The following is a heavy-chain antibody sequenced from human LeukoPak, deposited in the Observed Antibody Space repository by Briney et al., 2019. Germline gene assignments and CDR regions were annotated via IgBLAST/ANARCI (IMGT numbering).Heavy chain of an antibody. Sequence: ASVKVSCKASGYTFTSYDINWVRQAPGQGLEWMGIINPSGGSTSYAQKFQGRVTMTRDTSTSTVYMELSSLRSEDTAVYYCAREIGERDWFDPWGQGTLVTVSS. D-gene: IGHD1-1*01. V-gene: IGHV1-46*01. CDR1: GYTFTSYD. CDR2: INPSGGST. J-gene: IGHJ5*02. CDR3: AREIGERDWFDP.